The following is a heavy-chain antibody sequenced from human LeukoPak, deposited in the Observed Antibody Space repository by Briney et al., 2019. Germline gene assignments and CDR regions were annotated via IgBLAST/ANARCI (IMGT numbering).Heavy chain of an antibody. J-gene: IGHJ4*02. CDR3: ARVWTYCTNGVCYTQFDY. D-gene: IGHD2-8*01. CDR1: GYTFTIYD. CDR2: MNPNSGNT. Sequence: ASVKVSCKASGYTFTIYDINWVRQATGQGLEWMGWMNPNSGNTGYAQKFQGRVTITRTTSISTAYMQLSSLRSEDTAVYYCARVWTYCTNGVCYTQFDYWGQGTLVTVSS. V-gene: IGHV1-8*01.